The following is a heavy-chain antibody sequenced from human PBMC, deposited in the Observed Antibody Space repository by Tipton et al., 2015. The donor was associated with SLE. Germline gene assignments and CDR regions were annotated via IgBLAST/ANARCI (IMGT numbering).Heavy chain of an antibody. Sequence: TLSLTCAVSGGSISSGGYSWSWIRQPPGKGLEWIGNIYQSGSTNYNPSLKSRVTISVDTSKNQFSLKLSSVTAADTAVYYCARDLSAEYCSGGSCPNWFDPWGQGTLVTVSS. CDR1: GGSISSGGYS. D-gene: IGHD2-15*01. CDR2: IYQSGST. CDR3: ARDLSAEYCSGGSCPNWFDP. V-gene: IGHV4-30-2*05. J-gene: IGHJ5*02.